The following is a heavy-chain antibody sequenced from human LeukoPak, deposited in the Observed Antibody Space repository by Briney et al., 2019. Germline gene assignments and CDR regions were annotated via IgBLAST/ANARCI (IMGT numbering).Heavy chain of an antibody. CDR2: MNPNSGNT. J-gene: IGHJ4*02. CDR3: ARGFEEGSYFDWLYPRGSSFDY. V-gene: IGHV1-8*01. D-gene: IGHD3-9*01. Sequence: ASVKVSCKASGYTFTSYDINWVRQATGQGLEWMGWMNPNSGNTGYAQKFQGRVTMTRNTSISTAYMELSSLRSEDTAVYYCARGFEEGSYFDWLYPRGSSFDYWGQGTLVTVSS. CDR1: GYTFTSYD.